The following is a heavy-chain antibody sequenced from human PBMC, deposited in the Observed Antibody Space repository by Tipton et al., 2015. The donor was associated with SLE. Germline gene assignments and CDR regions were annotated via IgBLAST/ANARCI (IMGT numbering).Heavy chain of an antibody. CDR3: ARASSGYYFPIFF. CDR1: GGSITSGTYC. Sequence: TLSLTCTVSGGSITSGTYCWGWIRQPAGKGLEWIGHMYTSGSTYYNPSLKSRVTISSDASKNQFSLKLTSVSAADTAVYFCARASSGYYFPIFFWGQGALVTVSS. J-gene: IGHJ4*02. V-gene: IGHV4-61*09. CDR2: MYTSGST. D-gene: IGHD3-22*01.